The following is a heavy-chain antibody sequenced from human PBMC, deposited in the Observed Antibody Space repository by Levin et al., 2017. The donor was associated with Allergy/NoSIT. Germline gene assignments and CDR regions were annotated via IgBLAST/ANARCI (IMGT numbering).Heavy chain of an antibody. CDR3: ARQLGNFWSGYNYFDY. Sequence: GGSLRLSCAASGFTFSSYEMNWVRRAPGKGLEWVSYISSTGSTIYSADSVKGRFTISRDNAKNSLYLHMNSLRAEDTAVYYCARQLGNFWSGYNYFDYWGHGTLVTVSS. D-gene: IGHD3-3*01. CDR1: GFTFSSYE. V-gene: IGHV3-48*03. CDR2: ISSTGSTI. J-gene: IGHJ4*01.